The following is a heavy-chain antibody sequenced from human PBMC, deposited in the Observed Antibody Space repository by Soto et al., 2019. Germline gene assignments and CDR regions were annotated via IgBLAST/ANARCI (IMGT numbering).Heavy chain of an antibody. CDR3: AHRRGDLLTGHYYFDY. CDR2: IYYSGST. CDR1: GGSISSYY. D-gene: IGHD3-9*01. Sequence: SETLSLTCTVSGGSISSYYWSWIRQPPGKGLEWIGYIYYSGSTNYNPSLKSRLTITKDTSENQVVLTMTNMDPVDTATYYCAHRRGDLLTGHYYFDYWGQGTLVTVSS. V-gene: IGHV4-59*01. J-gene: IGHJ4*02.